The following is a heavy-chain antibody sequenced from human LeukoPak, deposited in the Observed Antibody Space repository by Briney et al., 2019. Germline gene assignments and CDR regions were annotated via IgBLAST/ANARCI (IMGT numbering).Heavy chain of an antibody. CDR1: GGSISSYY. CDR2: IYYSGST. Sequence: PSETLSLTCTVSGGSISSYYWSWIRQPPGKGREWLGYIYYSGSTNYNPSLKSRVAISVDTSKNQFSLKLSSVTAADTAVYYCARSRGGSYYGFDYWGQGTLVTVSS. J-gene: IGHJ4*02. V-gene: IGHV4-59*01. CDR3: ARSRGGSYYGFDY. D-gene: IGHD3-22*01.